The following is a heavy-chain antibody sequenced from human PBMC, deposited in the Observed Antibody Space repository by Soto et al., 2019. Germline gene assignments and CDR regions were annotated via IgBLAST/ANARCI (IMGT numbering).Heavy chain of an antibody. CDR2: IYPGDSDT. V-gene: IGHV5-51*01. Sequence: GESLKISCQGSGYSFTSYWIGWVRQMPGKGLECMGIIYPGDSDTRYSPSFQGQVTISADKSISTAYLQWSSLKASDTAMYYCARTAAAGKYYSGMDVWRQGTTVTVSS. D-gene: IGHD6-13*01. CDR3: ARTAAAGKYYSGMDV. J-gene: IGHJ6*02. CDR1: GYSFTSYW.